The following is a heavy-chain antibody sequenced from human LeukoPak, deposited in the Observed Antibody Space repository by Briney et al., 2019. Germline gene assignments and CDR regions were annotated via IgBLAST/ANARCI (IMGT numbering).Heavy chain of an antibody. CDR2: ISSSSSTI. J-gene: IGHJ4*02. CDR3: ARGALQLWSRFDS. CDR1: GFTFSSYS. D-gene: IGHD5-18*01. V-gene: IGHV3-48*01. Sequence: GGSLRLSCAASGFTFSSYSMNWVRQAPGKGLEWVSYISSSSSTIYYADSVKGRFTISRDNAKNSLYLQMNSLRAEDTAVYYCARGALQLWSRFDSWGQGTLVTVSS.